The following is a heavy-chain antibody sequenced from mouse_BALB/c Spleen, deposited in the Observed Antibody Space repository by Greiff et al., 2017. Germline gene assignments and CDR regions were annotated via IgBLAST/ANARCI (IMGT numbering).Heavy chain of an antibody. CDR1: GFTFSSYA. CDR2: ISSGGST. J-gene: IGHJ2*01. D-gene: IGHD1-1*01. V-gene: IGHV5-6-5*01. Sequence: EVKLMESGGGLVKPGGSLKLSCAASGFTFSSYAMSWVRQTPEKRLEWVASISSGGSTYYPDSVKGRFTISRDNARNILYLQMSSLRSEDTAMYYCAREGITTKGYYFDYWGQGTTLTVSS. CDR3: AREGITTKGYYFDY.